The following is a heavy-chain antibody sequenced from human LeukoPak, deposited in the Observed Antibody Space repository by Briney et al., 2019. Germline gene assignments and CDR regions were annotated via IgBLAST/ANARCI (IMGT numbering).Heavy chain of an antibody. Sequence: GASVKVSCKASGYTFTSYDINWVRQATGQGLEWMGWMNPNSGNTGYAQKLQGRVTMTTDTSTSTAYMELRSLRSDDTAVYYCARGGSSGRLIDYWGQGTLVTVSS. J-gene: IGHJ4*02. CDR3: ARGGSSGRLIDY. CDR2: MNPNSGNT. CDR1: GYTFTSYD. D-gene: IGHD6-19*01. V-gene: IGHV1-8*01.